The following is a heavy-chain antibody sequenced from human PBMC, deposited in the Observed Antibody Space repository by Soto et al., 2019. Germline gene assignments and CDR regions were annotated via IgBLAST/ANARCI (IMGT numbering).Heavy chain of an antibody. D-gene: IGHD2-15*01. V-gene: IGHV3-15*01. CDR3: TTEAAATLPHDY. Sequence: GGSLRLSCAASGFTFSNAWMSWVRQAPGKGLEWVGRIKSKTDGGTTDYAAPVKGRFTISRDDSKNTLYLQMNSLKTEDTAVYYCTTEAAATLPHDYWGQGTLVTVSS. CDR2: IKSKTDGGTT. J-gene: IGHJ4*02. CDR1: GFTFSNAW.